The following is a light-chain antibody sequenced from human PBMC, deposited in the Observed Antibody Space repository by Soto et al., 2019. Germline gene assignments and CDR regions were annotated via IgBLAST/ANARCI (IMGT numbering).Light chain of an antibody. CDR1: SCDVGGYNY. CDR2: GVN. CDR3: SSYAGSSNV. J-gene: IGLJ1*01. Sequence: QSVLTQPPSASGSPGQSVAISCPGTSCDVGGYNYVSWYQQHPGKAPKLMIYGVNKRPSGVPDRFSGSKSGNTASLTVSGLQAEDEADYYCSSYAGSSNVFGTGTKVTVL. V-gene: IGLV2-8*01.